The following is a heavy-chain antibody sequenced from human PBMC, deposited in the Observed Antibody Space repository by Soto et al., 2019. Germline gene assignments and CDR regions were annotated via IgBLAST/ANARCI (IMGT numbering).Heavy chain of an antibody. J-gene: IGHJ6*02. D-gene: IGHD3-10*01. CDR3: AREGALWLGAYYYAMDL. CDR2: ISAYNGNT. CDR1: CYPFTSTG. Sequence: GYSVEAVCEASCYPFTSTGISWVRHAPGQGLAWMGWISAYNGNTNYAQKLQGRVTMTTDTSTSTAYMELRSLRSDDTAVYYCAREGALWLGAYYYAMDLRGHRTTITVYS. V-gene: IGHV1-18*01.